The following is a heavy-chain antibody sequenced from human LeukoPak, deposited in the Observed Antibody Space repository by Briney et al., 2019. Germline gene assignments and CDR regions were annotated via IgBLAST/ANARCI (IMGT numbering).Heavy chain of an antibody. D-gene: IGHD5-18*01. J-gene: IGHJ6*03. CDR3: ARVRKYSYGHGPGRYYYYYYMDV. CDR1: GGSIGSGSYY. V-gene: IGHV4-61*02. CDR2: IYTSGST. Sequence: SQTLSLTCTVSGGSIGSGSYYWSWIRQPAGKGLEWIGRIYTSGSTNYNPSLKSRVTISVDTSKNQFSLKLSSVTAADTAVYYCARVRKYSYGHGPGRYYYYYYMDVWGKGTTVTISS.